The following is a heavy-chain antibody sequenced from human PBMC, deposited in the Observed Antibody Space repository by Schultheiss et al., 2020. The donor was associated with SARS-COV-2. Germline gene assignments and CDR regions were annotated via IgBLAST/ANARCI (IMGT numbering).Heavy chain of an antibody. J-gene: IGHJ2*01. Sequence: ASVKVSCKASGYTFTGYYMHWVRQAPGQGLEWMGWMNPNSGNTGYAQKFQGRVTMTRNTSISTAYMELSSLRSEDTALYYCGNRLGIWYFDLWGRGTLVTVSS. D-gene: IGHD7-27*01. CDR2: MNPNSGNT. CDR1: GYTFTGYY. CDR3: GNRLGIWYFDL. V-gene: IGHV1-8*02.